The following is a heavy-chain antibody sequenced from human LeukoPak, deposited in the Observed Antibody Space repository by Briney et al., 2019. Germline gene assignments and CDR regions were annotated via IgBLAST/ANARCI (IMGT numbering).Heavy chain of an antibody. CDR3: ARHGPNSGSYSEYFQH. D-gene: IGHD1-26*01. CDR1: GGSISSGSYS. Sequence: PSETLSLTCAVSGGSISSGSYSWSWIRQPPGKGLEWIGYIYPRESTYYNPSLKSRVTISVDTSKNQFSLKLSSVTAADTAVYYCARHGPNSGSYSEYFQHWGQGTLVTVPS. CDR2: IYPREST. J-gene: IGHJ1*01. V-gene: IGHV4-30-2*03.